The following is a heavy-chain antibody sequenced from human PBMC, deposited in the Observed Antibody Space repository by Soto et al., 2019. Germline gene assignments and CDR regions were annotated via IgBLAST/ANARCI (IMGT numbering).Heavy chain of an antibody. J-gene: IGHJ6*02. V-gene: IGHV5-51*01. Sequence: GESLNISCKGSGYTFTDYWIGCVRQLPGKGLEWMGIIYPGDSDTRYSPSFQGHVTITVDKSTSTAYLQWNTLKASDTDMYYCERHISNLRYYYYAMDVWGQGTTVTVSS. D-gene: IGHD3-3*01. CDR2: IYPGDSDT. CDR1: GYTFTDYW. CDR3: ERHISNLRYYYYAMDV.